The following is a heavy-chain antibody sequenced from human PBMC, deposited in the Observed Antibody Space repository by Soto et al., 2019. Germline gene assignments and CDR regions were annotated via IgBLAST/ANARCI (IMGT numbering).Heavy chain of an antibody. CDR2: IWYDGSNK. D-gene: IGHD6-13*01. CDR1: GFTFSSHA. V-gene: IGHV3-33*01. CDR3: AREDYYSSRPQTLDY. Sequence: PGGSLRLSCAASGFTFSSHAMHWVRQAPGKGLEWVAVIWYDGSNKYYADAVKGRFTISRDNSKNTLYVQMNSLRAEDTAVYYCAREDYYSSRPQTLDYWGQGTLVTVSS. J-gene: IGHJ4*02.